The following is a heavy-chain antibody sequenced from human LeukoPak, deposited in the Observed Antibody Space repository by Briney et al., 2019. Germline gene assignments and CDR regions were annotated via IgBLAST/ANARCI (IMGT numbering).Heavy chain of an antibody. CDR2: INSDGGSK. V-gene: IGHV3-74*03. Sequence: PGGSLRVSCAACGFTFSSYWRHWVRQAPGKERVWGSRINSDGGSKTYAVSVKGRFTISRDNVKNTLYLQMNSQRAEDTAVYYCASQQWLVSTFDIWGQGTLVTVSS. D-gene: IGHD6-19*01. CDR1: GFTFSSYW. CDR3: ASQQWLVSTFDI. J-gene: IGHJ4*02.